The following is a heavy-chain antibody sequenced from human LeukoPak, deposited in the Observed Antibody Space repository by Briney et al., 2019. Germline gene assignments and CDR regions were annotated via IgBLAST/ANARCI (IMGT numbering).Heavy chain of an antibody. CDR1: GFTFSSYS. Sequence: PGGSLRLSCAASGFTFSSYSMNWVRQAPGKGLEWVALISYDGSNKYYVDSVKGRFTISRDNSKNTLYLQMNSLRVEDTAVYYCAKDGHSGYDVSDAFDIWGQGTMVTVSS. CDR2: ISYDGSNK. J-gene: IGHJ3*02. V-gene: IGHV3-30*18. D-gene: IGHD5-12*01. CDR3: AKDGHSGYDVSDAFDI.